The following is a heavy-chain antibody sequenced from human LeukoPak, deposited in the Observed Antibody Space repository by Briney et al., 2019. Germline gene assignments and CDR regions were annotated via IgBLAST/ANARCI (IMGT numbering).Heavy chain of an antibody. J-gene: IGHJ4*02. Sequence: RGGSLRLSCAASGVTFRSYSMNWVREAPGEGLEWVSYISSSSSNIYYADSVKGRFTMSRDNAKNSLYLKMNSLRAEDTAVYYCAREDDFWSGYCFDYWGQGTLVTVSS. V-gene: IGHV3-48*01. CDR1: GVTFRSYS. D-gene: IGHD3-3*01. CDR2: ISSSSSNI. CDR3: AREDDFWSGYCFDY.